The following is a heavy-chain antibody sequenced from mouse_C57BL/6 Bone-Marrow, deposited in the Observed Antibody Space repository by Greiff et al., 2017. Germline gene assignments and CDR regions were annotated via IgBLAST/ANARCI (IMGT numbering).Heavy chain of an antibody. Sequence: QVQLQQPGAELVKPGASVKVSCKASGYTFTSYWMHWVKQRPGQGLEWIGRIHPSDSDTNYNQKFKGKATLTVDKSSSTAYMQLSGLTSEDSAVYYCAIGDYPSWCAYWGQGTLVTVSA. CDR2: IHPSDSDT. J-gene: IGHJ3*01. D-gene: IGHD2-4*01. CDR1: GYTFTSYW. V-gene: IGHV1-74*01. CDR3: AIGDYPSWCAY.